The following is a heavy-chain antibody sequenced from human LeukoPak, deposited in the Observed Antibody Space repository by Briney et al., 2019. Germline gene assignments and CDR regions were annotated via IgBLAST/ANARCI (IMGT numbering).Heavy chain of an antibody. D-gene: IGHD6-19*01. CDR3: ASQRLGLDY. CDR2: IYHSGST. CDR1: GVSISTSNW. V-gene: IGHV4-4*02. Sequence: PSGTLSLTCAVSGVSISTSNWWSWVRQSPGKGLEWIGEIYHSGSTNYNPSLKSRVTISVDESNNHFSLNLTSVTAADTAVYYCASQRLGLDYWGQGTLVTVSS. J-gene: IGHJ4*02.